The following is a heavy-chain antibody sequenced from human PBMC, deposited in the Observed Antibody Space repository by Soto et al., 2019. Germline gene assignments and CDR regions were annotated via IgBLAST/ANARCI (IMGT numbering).Heavy chain of an antibody. CDR2: IIPILGIA. CDR1: GGTFSSYT. CDR3: ARRWYGSGSYKTSDY. Sequence: QVQLVQSVAEVKKPGSSVKVSCKASGGTFSSYTISWVRQAPGQGLEWMGRIIPILGIANYAQKFQGRVTITADKSTSTAYMELSSLRSEDTAVYYCARRWYGSGSYKTSDYWGQGTLVTVSS. V-gene: IGHV1-69*02. D-gene: IGHD3-10*01. J-gene: IGHJ4*02.